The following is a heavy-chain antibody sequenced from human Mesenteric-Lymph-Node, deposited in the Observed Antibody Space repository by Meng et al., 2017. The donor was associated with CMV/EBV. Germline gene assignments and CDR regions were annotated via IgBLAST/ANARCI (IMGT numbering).Heavy chain of an antibody. J-gene: IGHJ4*02. CDR2: IHYSGST. V-gene: IGHV4-31*02. Sequence: SPRYSWTWIRQHPGKGLEWIGYIHYSGSTYYNPSLKSRITISVDTSKNQFSLKLNSVTAADTAVYYCARDLLGGTGTTDYWGQGTLVTVSS. CDR3: ARDLLGGTGTTDY. CDR1: SPRYS. D-gene: IGHD4-17*01.